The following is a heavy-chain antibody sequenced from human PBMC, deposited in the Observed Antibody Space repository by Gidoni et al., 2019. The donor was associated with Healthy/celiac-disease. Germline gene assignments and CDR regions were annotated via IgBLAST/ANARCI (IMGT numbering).Heavy chain of an antibody. CDR1: GFTLSSYG. J-gene: IGHJ4*02. Sequence: QVQLVESGGGVVQPGRSLRLSCAASGFTLSSYGMHWVRQAPGKGLEWVAVISYDGSNKYYADSVKGRFTISRDNSKNTLYLQMNSLRAEDTAVYYCAKERDEAMVYLFDYWGQGTLVTVSS. CDR2: ISYDGSNK. D-gene: IGHD5-18*01. CDR3: AKERDEAMVYLFDY. V-gene: IGHV3-30*18.